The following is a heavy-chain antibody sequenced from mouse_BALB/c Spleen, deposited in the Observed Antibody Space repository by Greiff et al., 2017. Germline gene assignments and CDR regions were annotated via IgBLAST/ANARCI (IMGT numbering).Heavy chain of an antibody. D-gene: IGHD1-1*01. CDR3: ARRIYYYGSSRDWYFDV. CDR2: IDPYNGGT. J-gene: IGHJ1*01. Sequence: VQLQQSGPELVKPGASVKVSCKASGYAFTSYNMYWVKQSHGKSLEWIGYIDPYNGGTSYNLKFKGKATLTVDKSSSTAYMHLNSLTSEDSAVYYCARRIYYYGSSRDWYFDVWGAGTTVTVSS. CDR1: GYAFTSYN. V-gene: IGHV1S135*01.